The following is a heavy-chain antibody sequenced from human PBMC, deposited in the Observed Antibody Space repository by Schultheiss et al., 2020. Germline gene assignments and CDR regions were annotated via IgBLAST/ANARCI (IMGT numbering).Heavy chain of an antibody. CDR3: ASNTAVTMVRGVIGGGY. V-gene: IGHV3-23*01. Sequence: GESLKISCAASGFTFSSYAMSWVRQAPGKGLEWVSGISWNSGSIGYADSVKGRFTISRDNSKNTLYLQMTSLRTADTAVYYCASNTAVTMVRGVIGGGYWGQGTLVTVSS. D-gene: IGHD3-10*01. J-gene: IGHJ4*02. CDR2: ISWNSGSI. CDR1: GFTFSSYA.